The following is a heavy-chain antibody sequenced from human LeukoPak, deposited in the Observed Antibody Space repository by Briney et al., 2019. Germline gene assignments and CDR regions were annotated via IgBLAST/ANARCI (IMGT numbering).Heavy chain of an antibody. CDR3: ARAAYSGYCDG. CDR1: GFTFSSYW. V-gene: IGHV3-30-3*01. Sequence: GGSLRLSCAASGFTFSSYWMSWVRQAPGKGLEWVALISYDGNSKYYADSVKGRLTISRDNFKDTLYLQMDSLRVEDTAVYYCARAAYSGYCDGWGQGTLVTVSS. D-gene: IGHD3-22*01. CDR2: ISYDGNSK. J-gene: IGHJ4*02.